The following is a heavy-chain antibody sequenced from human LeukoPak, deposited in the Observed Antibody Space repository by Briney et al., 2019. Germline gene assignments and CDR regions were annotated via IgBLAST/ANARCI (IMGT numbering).Heavy chain of an antibody. CDR2: INHSGST. CDR3: ARDGGGWLFDY. Sequence: SETLFLTCAVYGGSFSGYYWSWIRQPPGKGLEWIGEINHSGSTNYNPSLKSRVTISVDTSKNQFSLKLSSVTAADTAVYYCARDGGGWLFDYWGQGTLVTVSS. CDR1: GGSFSGYY. V-gene: IGHV4-34*01. J-gene: IGHJ4*02. D-gene: IGHD6-19*01.